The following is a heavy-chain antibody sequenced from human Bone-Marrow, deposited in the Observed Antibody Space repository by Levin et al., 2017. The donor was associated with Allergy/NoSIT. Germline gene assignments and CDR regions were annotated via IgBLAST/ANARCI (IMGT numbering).Heavy chain of an antibody. D-gene: IGHD5-18*01. CDR1: GFTFTSAA. Sequence: TGGSLRLSCAASGFTFTSAAMTWVRQAPGKGLEWVSTIRATAGTTFYADSVQGRFTISRDNSKNTVYLQMNSLGADDTALYYCARGGYTSYFDSWGQGTLVTVSA. J-gene: IGHJ4*02. CDR2: IRATAGTT. V-gene: IGHV3-23*01. CDR3: ARGGYTSYFDS.